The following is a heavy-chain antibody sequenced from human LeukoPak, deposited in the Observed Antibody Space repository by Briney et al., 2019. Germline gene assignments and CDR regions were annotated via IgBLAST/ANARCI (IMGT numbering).Heavy chain of an antibody. V-gene: IGHV3-23*01. Sequence: QAGGSLRLSCAASGFTFSSYAMSWVRQAPGKGLEWVSAISGSGGSTYYADSVKGRFTISRDNSKNTLYLQMNSLRAEDTAVYYCAKDGQQLGGLYYYMDVWGKGTTVAVSS. CDR1: GFTFSSYA. CDR3: AKDGQQLGGLYYYMDV. D-gene: IGHD6-13*01. CDR2: ISGSGGST. J-gene: IGHJ6*03.